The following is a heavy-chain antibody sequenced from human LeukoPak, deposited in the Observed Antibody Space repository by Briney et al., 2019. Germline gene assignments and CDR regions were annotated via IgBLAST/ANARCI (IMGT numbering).Heavy chain of an antibody. V-gene: IGHV4-4*07. J-gene: IGHJ4*02. Sequence: PSETLSLTCTVSGVSISSYYWSWIRPPAGKGLEWIGRIYTSGSTNYNPSLKSRVTMSVDTSRNQFSLKLSSVTAADTAVYDCARFGDTAMVTSVWGQGTLVTVSS. D-gene: IGHD5-18*01. CDR1: GVSISSYY. CDR2: IYTSGST. CDR3: ARFGDTAMVTSV.